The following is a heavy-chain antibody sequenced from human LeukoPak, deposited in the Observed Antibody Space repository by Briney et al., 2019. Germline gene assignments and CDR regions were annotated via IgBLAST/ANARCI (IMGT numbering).Heavy chain of an antibody. V-gene: IGHV3-7*01. D-gene: IGHD2-15*01. CDR2: IKLDGSEK. Sequence: GGSLRLSCAASGFTLSKHWMTWVRQAPGKGLECVAIIKLDGSEKYYVNSVKGRFTISRDNAKNSLYLQMNSLRVEDTAVYYCGREWVVDFWGQGTLVTVSS. CDR1: GFTLSKHW. J-gene: IGHJ4*02. CDR3: GREWVVDF.